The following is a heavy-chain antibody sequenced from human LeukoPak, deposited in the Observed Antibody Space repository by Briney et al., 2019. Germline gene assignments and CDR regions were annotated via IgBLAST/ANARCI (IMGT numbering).Heavy chain of an antibody. CDR3: ARVSSSTSYHDFP. CDR2: INPNSGCT. CDR1: GYTFTGYY. D-gene: IGHD2-2*01. Sequence: GASVTVSCTASGYTFTGYYMHWVRQAPGQGLEWMGWINPNSGCTNYAQKFQGRVTMTRDTSISTAYIELSRLRSDDTAVYYFARVSSSTSYHDFPSGQRTLVTVSS. J-gene: IGHJ5*02. V-gene: IGHV1-2*02.